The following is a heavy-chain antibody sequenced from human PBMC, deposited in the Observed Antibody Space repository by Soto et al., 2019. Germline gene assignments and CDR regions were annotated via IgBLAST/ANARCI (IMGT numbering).Heavy chain of an antibody. Sequence: GGSLRLSCAASGFTFSSYWMSWVRQAPGKGLEWVANIKQDGSEKYYVDSVKGRFTISRANAKNSLYLKMNSLRAEDTAVYYCARDPVRHIVVVVAATGDSYFDPWGQGTLVTVSS. CDR3: ARDPVRHIVVVVAATGDSYFDP. D-gene: IGHD2-15*01. CDR2: IKQDGSEK. J-gene: IGHJ5*02. V-gene: IGHV3-7*01. CDR1: GFTFSSYW.